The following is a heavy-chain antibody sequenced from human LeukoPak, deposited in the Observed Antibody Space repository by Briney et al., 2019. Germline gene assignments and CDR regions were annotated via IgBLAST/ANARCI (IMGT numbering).Heavy chain of an antibody. Sequence: QPGRSLRLSCTASGFTFGDYAMSWVRQAPGKGLEWVGFIRSKVYGGTTEYAASVKVRFTISRDDSKSIAYLQMTSLKTEDAGVYYCTRFTIVGVVDAFDIWGQGTMVTVS. D-gene: IGHD3-3*01. CDR1: GFTFGDYA. J-gene: IGHJ3*02. CDR2: IRSKVYGGTT. CDR3: TRFTIVGVVDAFDI. V-gene: IGHV3-49*04.